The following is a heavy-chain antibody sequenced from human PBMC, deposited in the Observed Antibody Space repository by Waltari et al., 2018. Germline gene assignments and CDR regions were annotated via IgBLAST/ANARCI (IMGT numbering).Heavy chain of an antibody. CDR2: IRYDGSNK. J-gene: IGHJ3*02. Sequence: QVQLVESGGGVVQPGGSLRLSCAASGFTFSSYGMHWVRQAPGKGLEWVAFIRYDGSNKYYADSVKGRFTISRDNSKNTLYLQMNSLRAEDTAVYYCATAAGVIVVVDAFDIWGQGTMVTVSS. V-gene: IGHV3-30*02. CDR1: GFTFSSYG. CDR3: ATAAGVIVVVDAFDI. D-gene: IGHD3-16*02.